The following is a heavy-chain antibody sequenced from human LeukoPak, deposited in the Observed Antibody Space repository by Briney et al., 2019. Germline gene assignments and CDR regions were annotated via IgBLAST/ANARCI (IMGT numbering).Heavy chain of an antibody. J-gene: IGHJ4*02. D-gene: IGHD3-10*01. CDR3: ATTAHPRMVRGVIDY. Sequence: SETLSLTCAVYGGSFSGYYWSWIRQPPGKGLEWIGEINHSGSTNYNPSLKSRVTISVDTSKNQFSLKLSSVTAADTAVYYCATTAHPRMVRGVIDYWGQGTLVTVSS. V-gene: IGHV4-34*01. CDR2: INHSGST. CDR1: GGSFSGYY.